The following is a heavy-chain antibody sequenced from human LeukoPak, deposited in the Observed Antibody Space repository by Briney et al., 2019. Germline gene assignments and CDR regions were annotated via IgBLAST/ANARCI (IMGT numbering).Heavy chain of an antibody. Sequence: SETLSLTCAVSGYSISSGYYWGWIRQPPGKGLEWIGSIYHSGSTYYNPSLKSRVTISVDTSKNQFSLKLSSVTAADTAVYYCATLGYGDYVDYWGQGTLVTVSS. D-gene: IGHD4-17*01. J-gene: IGHJ4*02. CDR3: ATLGYGDYVDY. V-gene: IGHV4-38-2*01. CDR1: GYSISSGYY. CDR2: IYHSGST.